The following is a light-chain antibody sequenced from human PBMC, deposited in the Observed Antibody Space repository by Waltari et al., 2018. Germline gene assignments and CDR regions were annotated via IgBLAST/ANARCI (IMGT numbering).Light chain of an antibody. J-gene: IGKJ1*01. V-gene: IGKV3-20*01. Sequence: EIVLTQSPGTLSLSPGESATPSCRTSQSGTRSLAWYHQEPGQAPRLLICGSSNRATGIPDLFIGGWSGTDFSLTISRLEPEDFAVFYCQHYLRLPVTFGQGTKVEVK. CDR2: GSS. CDR3: QHYLRLPVT. CDR1: QSGTRS.